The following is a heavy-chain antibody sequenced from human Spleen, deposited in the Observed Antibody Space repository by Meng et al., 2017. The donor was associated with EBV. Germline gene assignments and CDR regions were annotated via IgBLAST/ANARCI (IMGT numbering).Heavy chain of an antibody. J-gene: IGHJ4*02. D-gene: IGHD1-26*01. CDR1: GFTFSDYY. CDR2: ISYTGTTI. Sequence: VQVVESGGGLVKPGGYLRLSCAAYGFTFSDYYMSWIRQSQGKGLEWVSYISYTGTTIYYAVSVKGRFTVSRDNSEKSLFLQMNSLRVDDTAVYYCARGSGRWTFDYWGQGTLVTVSS. V-gene: IGHV3-11*01. CDR3: ARGSGRWTFDY.